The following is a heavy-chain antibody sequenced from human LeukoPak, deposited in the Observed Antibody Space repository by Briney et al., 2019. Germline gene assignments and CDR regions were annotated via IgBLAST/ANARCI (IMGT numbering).Heavy chain of an antibody. CDR1: GFTFSNYW. J-gene: IGHJ4*02. CDR3: VRGYNSGNDY. CDR2: IKTDGSTT. D-gene: IGHD6-19*01. V-gene: IGHV3-74*01. Sequence: GGSLRLSCAVSGFTFSNYWMHWVRQAPGKGLVWVSRIKTDGSTTSYADSMKGRFTTSRDNAKNMAYLQMNSLRAEDTAVYYCVRGYNSGNDYWGQGTLVTVSS.